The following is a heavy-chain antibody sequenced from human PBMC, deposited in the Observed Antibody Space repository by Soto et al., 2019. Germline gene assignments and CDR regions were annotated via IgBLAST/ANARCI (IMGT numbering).Heavy chain of an antibody. J-gene: IGHJ4*02. D-gene: IGHD2-15*01. CDR3: ARAAVAAGGPFDK. Sequence: ETLCLTCAVSGGSFSGFFWGWIRQPPGKGLEWIGEVNHGGSTNYNPSLKSRVTISSDTSKNHLSLTLRSVTAADTAVYYCARAAVAAGGPFDKWGQGALVTVSS. CDR1: GGSFSGFF. CDR2: VNHGGST. V-gene: IGHV4-34*01.